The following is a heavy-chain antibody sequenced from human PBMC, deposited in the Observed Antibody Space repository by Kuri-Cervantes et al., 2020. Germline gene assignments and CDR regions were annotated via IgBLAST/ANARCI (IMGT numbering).Heavy chain of an antibody. D-gene: IGHD6-13*01. J-gene: IGHJ6*03. CDR3: ARGRGYSSSSDYYYYMDV. V-gene: IGHV4-39*07. CDR2: IYYSGST. CDR1: GGSISSSSYY. Sequence: ESLKISCTVSGGSISSSSYYWGWIRQPPGKGLEWIGSIYYSGSTYYNPSLKSRVTISVDTSKNQFSLKLSSVTAADTAVYYCARGRGYSSSSDYYYYMDVWGKGTTVTVSS.